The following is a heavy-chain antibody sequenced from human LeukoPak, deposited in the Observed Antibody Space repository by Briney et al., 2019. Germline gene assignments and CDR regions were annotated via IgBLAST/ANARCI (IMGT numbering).Heavy chain of an antibody. V-gene: IGHV3-30-3*01. CDR3: AREDRDCSSTSCYIGFDY. CDR2: ISYDGSNK. Sequence: PWGSLRLSCAASGFTFSSYAMHWVRQAPGKGLEWVAVISYDGSNKYYADSVKGRFTISRDNSKNTLYLQMNCLRAEDTAVYYCAREDRDCSSTSCYIGFDYWGQGTLVTVSS. J-gene: IGHJ4*02. D-gene: IGHD2-2*02. CDR1: GFTFSSYA.